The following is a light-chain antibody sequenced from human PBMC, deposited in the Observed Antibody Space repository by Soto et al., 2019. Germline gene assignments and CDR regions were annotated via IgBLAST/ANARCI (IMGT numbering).Light chain of an antibody. Sequence: DIVMTQSPDSLALSPGERVTMKCKSSQSVLYSSDNKNYLAWYQHKPGQPPKLLIYWASTRESGVPDLFSGSGSVTDFTLTISGLQADDVAVYYCHQYYTTPRLTFGGGTRVEI. V-gene: IGKV4-1*01. CDR3: HQYYTTPRLT. CDR1: QSVLYSSDNKNY. CDR2: WAS. J-gene: IGKJ4*01.